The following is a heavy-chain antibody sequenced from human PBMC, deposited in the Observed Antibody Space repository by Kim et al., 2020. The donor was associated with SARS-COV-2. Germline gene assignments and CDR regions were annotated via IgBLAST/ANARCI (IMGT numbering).Heavy chain of an antibody. V-gene: IGHV3-30*07. D-gene: IGHD3-22*01. Sequence: SVKGRFTISRDNSKNTLYLQMNSLRAEDTAVYYCARVGIGYDSSGYYYDYWGQGTLVTVSS. CDR3: ARVGIGYDSSGYYYDY. J-gene: IGHJ4*02.